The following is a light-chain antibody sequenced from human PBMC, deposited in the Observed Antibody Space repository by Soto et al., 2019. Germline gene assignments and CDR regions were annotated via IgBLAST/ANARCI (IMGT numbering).Light chain of an antibody. J-gene: IGKJ5*01. CDR2: DAS. CDR1: QSVSSY. Sequence: MVLSQAPATLSLAPGERATLSCRASQSVSSYLAWYQQKHGQVPRILIYDASNRATGIPARFSGSGSGTDLTITISSLEPEDVAVDECQQYGSSPITFGQGTRLENK. CDR3: QQYGSSPIT. V-gene: IGKV3-11*01.